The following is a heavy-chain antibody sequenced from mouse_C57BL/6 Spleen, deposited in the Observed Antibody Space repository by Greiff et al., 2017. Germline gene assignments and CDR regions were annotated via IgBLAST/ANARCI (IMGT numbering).Heavy chain of an antibody. Sequence: QVQLQQPGAELVKPWASVKMSCKASGYTFTSYWITWVKQRPGQGLEWIGDIYPGSGSTNYNEKFKSKATLTVDTSSSTAYMQLSSLTSEDSAVYYCARWGYYYGSSYLFDCWGQGTTLTVSS. CDR2: IYPGSGST. J-gene: IGHJ2*01. D-gene: IGHD1-1*01. CDR1: GYTFTSYW. V-gene: IGHV1-55*01. CDR3: ARWGYYYGSSYLFDC.